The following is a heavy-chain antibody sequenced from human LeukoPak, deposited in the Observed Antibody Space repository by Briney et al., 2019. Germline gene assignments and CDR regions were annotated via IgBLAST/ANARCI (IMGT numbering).Heavy chain of an antibody. CDR1: GFTFSSYA. J-gene: IGHJ4*02. V-gene: IGHV3-23*01. CDR3: AKPRGYSYGADY. D-gene: IGHD5-18*01. Sequence: GASLRLSCAASGFTFSSYAMSWVRQAPGKGLEWVSAISGSGGSTYYADSVKGRFTISRDNSKNTLHLQMNSLRAEDTAVYYCAKPRGYSYGADYWGQGTLVTVSS. CDR2: ISGSGGST.